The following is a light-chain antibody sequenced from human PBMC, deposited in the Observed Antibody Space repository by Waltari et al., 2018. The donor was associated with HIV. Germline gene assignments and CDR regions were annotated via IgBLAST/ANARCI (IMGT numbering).Light chain of an antibody. J-gene: IGKJ2*01. CDR3: MQSIQLLYT. CDR1: HSLLHTVGRTY. V-gene: IGKV2D-29*01. CDR2: EVA. Sequence: IVMTQTPISLSVTPGQPASISCKSSHSLLHTVGRTYLYWYLQKPGQPPQLLMYEVANRFSGVPGRFSGSGSGTNFTLEISRVEAADVGVYYCMQSIQLLYTFGQGTKLELK.